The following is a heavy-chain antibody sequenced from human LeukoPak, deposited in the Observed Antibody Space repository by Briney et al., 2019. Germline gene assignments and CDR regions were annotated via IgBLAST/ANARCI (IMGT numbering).Heavy chain of an antibody. CDR2: ISAYNGNT. J-gene: IGHJ4*02. CDR1: GYTFTSNG. V-gene: IGHV1-18*01. D-gene: IGHD2-2*01. CDR3: ARRYIVVVPAANYYYFDY. Sequence: GASVKVSCKGSGYTFTSNGISWVRQAPGQGLEWMGWISAYNGNTNYAQKLQGRVTMTTDTSTSTAYMELRSLRSDDTAVYYCARRYIVVVPAANYYYFDYWGQGTLVTVSS.